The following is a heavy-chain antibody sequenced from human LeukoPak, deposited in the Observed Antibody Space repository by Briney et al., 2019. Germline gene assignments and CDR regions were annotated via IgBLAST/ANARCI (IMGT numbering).Heavy chain of an antibody. Sequence: SETLSLTCAVYGGSFSGYYWSWIRQPPGKGLEWIWEINHIGSTNYNTSPKSRVAISVATSKNEFSLKLSSVTAADTTGYYCAGLGWLVRSLDYSGQGTLGTVSS. D-gene: IGHD6-19*01. CDR2: INHIGST. V-gene: IGHV4-34*01. CDR1: GGSFSGYY. J-gene: IGHJ4*02. CDR3: AGLGWLVRSLDY.